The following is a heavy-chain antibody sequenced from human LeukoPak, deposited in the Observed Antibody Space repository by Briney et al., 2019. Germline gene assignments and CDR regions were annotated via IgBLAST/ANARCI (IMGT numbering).Heavy chain of an antibody. Sequence: ASVTVSCKASGGTFSSYAISWVRQAPGQGLEWMGGIIPIFGTANYAQKFQGRVTITADESTSTAYMELSSLRSEDTAVYYCARVEDGGYCSGGSCYSGAFDIWGQGTMVTVSS. CDR2: IIPIFGTA. D-gene: IGHD2-15*01. CDR3: ARVEDGGYCSGGSCYSGAFDI. CDR1: GGTFSSYA. J-gene: IGHJ3*02. V-gene: IGHV1-69*13.